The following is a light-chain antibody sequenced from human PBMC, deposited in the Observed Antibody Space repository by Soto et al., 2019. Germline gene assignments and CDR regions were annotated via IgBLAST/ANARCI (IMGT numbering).Light chain of an antibody. CDR1: QSLSTRS. J-gene: IGKJ1*01. CDR3: QQYGSSVG. V-gene: IGKV3-20*01. Sequence: EIVLTQSPGTLSLSPGERLTLSCRTSQSLSTRSLAWYQQKPGQAPSLLIYEASTRAPGTPDRFSGSGSGTDFTLTVSRLEPEDIAVYYCQQYGSSVGFGQGTKVEIK. CDR2: EAS.